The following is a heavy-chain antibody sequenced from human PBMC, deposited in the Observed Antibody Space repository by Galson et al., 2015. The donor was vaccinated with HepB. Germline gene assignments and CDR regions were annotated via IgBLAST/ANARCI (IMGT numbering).Heavy chain of an antibody. D-gene: IGHD2-15*01. CDR2: ISPYNRNT. Sequence: SVKVSCKASGYSFSTYSITWVRQAPGQGLEWMGWISPYNRNTDYARKFQGRVTMTADISTSTAYMDLRSLRSDDTAVYYCARGALIVVVDATPNNWFDPWGQGTLVTVSS. V-gene: IGHV1-18*01. CDR3: ARGALIVVVDATPNNWFDP. J-gene: IGHJ5*02. CDR1: GYSFSTYS.